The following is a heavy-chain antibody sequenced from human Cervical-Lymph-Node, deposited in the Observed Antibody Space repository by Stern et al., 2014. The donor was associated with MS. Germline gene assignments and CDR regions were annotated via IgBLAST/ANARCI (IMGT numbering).Heavy chain of an antibody. CDR2: IYYRGRP. CDR3: ARSGYYGIDV. Sequence: VQLEESGPGLVRPSETLSLTCTASGDSVSSEDYYWSWIRQSPGKDLEWIGYIYYRGRPNYNPSLKSRLTISIDTSKHQFSLKLISVTAADTAVYYCARSGYYGIDVWGQGTTVIVSS. V-gene: IGHV4-61*08. CDR1: GDSVSSEDYY. D-gene: IGHD1-26*01. J-gene: IGHJ6*02.